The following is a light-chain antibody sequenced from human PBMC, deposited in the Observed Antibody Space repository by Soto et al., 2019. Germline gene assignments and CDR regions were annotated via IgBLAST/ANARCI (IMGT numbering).Light chain of an antibody. CDR2: DTS. J-gene: IGKJ1*01. V-gene: IGKV3-20*01. CDR3: QQYGTSPQT. Sequence: EIVLAQSPGTLSLSPGERATLSCRGSQSVTSNYLAWYQQKPGRAPGLLIYDTSTRASGVPDRFSGSGSGTEFTLTISRLEPEDFAVYYCQQYGTSPQTFGQGTKVDIK. CDR1: QSVTSNY.